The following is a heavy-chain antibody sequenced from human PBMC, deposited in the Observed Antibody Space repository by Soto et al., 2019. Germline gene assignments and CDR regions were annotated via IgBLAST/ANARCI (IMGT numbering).Heavy chain of an antibody. J-gene: IGHJ4*02. CDR2: ISYDGRNK. D-gene: IGHD4-17*01. CDR1: GFTFSSYA. CDR3: AISMTTVTTFDY. V-gene: IGHV3-30-3*01. Sequence: QVQLVESGGGVVQPGRSLRLSCAASGFTFSSYAMHWVRQAPGKGLEWVAVISYDGRNKYYADSVKGRLTISRDNSKNTLYLQMNSLRAEDTAVYYCAISMTTVTTFDYWGQGTLVTVSS.